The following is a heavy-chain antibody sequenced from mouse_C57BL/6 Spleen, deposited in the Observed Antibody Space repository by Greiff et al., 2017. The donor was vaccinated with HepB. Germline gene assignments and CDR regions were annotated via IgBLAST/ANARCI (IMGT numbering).Heavy chain of an antibody. CDR3: AREGITTVRNYFDY. CDR1: GYSITSGYY. V-gene: IGHV3-6*01. Sequence: VQLKESGPGLVKPSQSLSLTCSVTGYSITSGYYWNWIRQFPGNKLEWMGYISYDGSNNYNPSLKNRISITRDTSKNQFFLKLNSVTTEDTATYYCAREGITTVRNYFDYWGQGTTLTVSS. J-gene: IGHJ2*01. D-gene: IGHD1-1*01. CDR2: ISYDGSN.